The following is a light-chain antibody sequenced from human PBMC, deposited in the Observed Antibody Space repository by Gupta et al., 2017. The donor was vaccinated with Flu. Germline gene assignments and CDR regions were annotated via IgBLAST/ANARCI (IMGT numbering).Light chain of an antibody. CDR2: AAS. CDR3: QQSYSYSWT. V-gene: IGKV1-39*01. CDR1: QIISSY. J-gene: IGKJ1*01. Sequence: DIQMTQSPSSLSASVGDKVTITCRASQIISSYLNWYHQKPGRAPKLLISAASTLESGVPSRFSGSGSGTDFTLTISGLQPEDYGIYYCQQSYSYSWTFGQGTKVDMK.